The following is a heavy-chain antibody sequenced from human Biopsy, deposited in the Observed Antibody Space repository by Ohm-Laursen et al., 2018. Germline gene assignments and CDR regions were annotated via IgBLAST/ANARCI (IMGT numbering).Heavy chain of an antibody. CDR3: VGGQRGPPIGITVPGDAFDL. V-gene: IGHV1-69*13. J-gene: IGHJ3*01. D-gene: IGHD2/OR15-2a*01. Sequence: SVKVSCKASGVTFDTYAFGWVRQAPGQGLEWMGGRIPYFNTIYYARNFQDRAVITADRSARTTDMQLSGLRPDDTAVYYCVGGQRGPPIGITVPGDAFDLWGPGTMVTVSP. CDR1: GVTFDTYA. CDR2: RIPYFNTI.